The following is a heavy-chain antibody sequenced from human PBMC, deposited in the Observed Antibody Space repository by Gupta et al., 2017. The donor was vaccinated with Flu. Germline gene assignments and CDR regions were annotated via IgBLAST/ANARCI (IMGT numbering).Heavy chain of an antibody. CDR3: AKDISGYNYGFFDR. CDR2: WNSDTI. J-gene: IGHJ4*02. V-gene: IGHV3-9*01. D-gene: IGHD5-18*01. Sequence: WNSDTIGYADSVKGRFTISRDNAKRSLFLQMNSLRAEDTAFYYCAKDISGYNYGFFDRWGQGILVTVSS.